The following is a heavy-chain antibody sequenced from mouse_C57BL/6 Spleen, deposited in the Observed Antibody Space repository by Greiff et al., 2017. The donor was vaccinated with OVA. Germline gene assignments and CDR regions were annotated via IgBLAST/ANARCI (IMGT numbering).Heavy chain of an antibody. Sequence: QVQLQQSGPGLVQPSQSLSITCTVSGFSLTSYGVHWVRQSPGKGLEWLGVIWSGGSTDCNAAFISRLSISKDNSKSQVFFKMNSLQADDTAIYYCASYYGSSPAWFAYWGQGTLVTVSA. D-gene: IGHD1-1*01. CDR1: GFSLTSYG. J-gene: IGHJ3*01. V-gene: IGHV2-2*01. CDR2: IWSGGST. CDR3: ASYYGSSPAWFAY.